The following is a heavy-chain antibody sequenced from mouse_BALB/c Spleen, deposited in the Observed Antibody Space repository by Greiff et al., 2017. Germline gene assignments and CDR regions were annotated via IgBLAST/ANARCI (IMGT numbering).Heavy chain of an antibody. CDR2: IDPANGNT. D-gene: IGHD2-3*01. J-gene: IGHJ4*01. CDR3: ARGGTYDGYYLYYYAMDY. Sequence: EVQLQESGAELVKPGASVKLSCTASGFNIKDTYMHWVKQRPEQGLEWIGRIDPANGNTKYDPKFQGKATITADTSSNTAYLQLSSLTSEDTAVYYCARGGTYDGYYLYYYAMDYWGQGTSVTVSS. CDR1: GFNIKDTY. V-gene: IGHV14-3*02.